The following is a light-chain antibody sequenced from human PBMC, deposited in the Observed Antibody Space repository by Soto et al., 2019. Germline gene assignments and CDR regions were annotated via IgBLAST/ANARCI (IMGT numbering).Light chain of an antibody. V-gene: IGKV3-20*01. J-gene: IGKJ4*01. Sequence: EIVLTQSPVTLSLSAGERATLSCRASQNVRSNYLAWYQQKSGQAPRLLIYDASNRATGIPARFSGSGSGTDFTLTISRLEPEDFAVYFCQHYGSSPLTFGGGTKVDIK. CDR1: QNVRSNY. CDR3: QHYGSSPLT. CDR2: DAS.